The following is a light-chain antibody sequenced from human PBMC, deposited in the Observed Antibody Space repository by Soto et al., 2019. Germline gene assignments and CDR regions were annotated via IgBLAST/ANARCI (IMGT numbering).Light chain of an antibody. CDR2: LGS. CDR3: MQALQTPLT. Sequence: DIVMTQSPLSLPVTPGEPASISCRSSQSLVHSNGYNYLDWYLQKPGQSPQLLIYLGSTRSSGVPDRFSGSGSGTDFTLNISRVEAEDVGVYYCMQALQTPLTFGGGTKVEIK. V-gene: IGKV2-28*01. J-gene: IGKJ4*01. CDR1: QSLVHSNGYNY.